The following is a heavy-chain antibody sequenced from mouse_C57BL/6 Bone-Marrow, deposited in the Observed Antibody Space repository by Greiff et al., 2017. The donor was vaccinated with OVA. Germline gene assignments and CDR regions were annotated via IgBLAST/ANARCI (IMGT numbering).Heavy chain of an antibody. CDR3: ARRRVYYYGSRRSPYAMDY. V-gene: IGHV1-55*01. CDR2: IYPGSGST. CDR1: GYTFTSYW. Sequence: QVQLQQPGAELVKPGASVKMSCKASGYTFTSYWITWVKQRPGQGLEWIGDIYPGSGSTNYNEKFKSKATLTVDTSSSTAYMQLSSLTSEDSAVYYCARRRVYYYGSRRSPYAMDYWGQGTSVTVSS. J-gene: IGHJ4*01. D-gene: IGHD1-1*01.